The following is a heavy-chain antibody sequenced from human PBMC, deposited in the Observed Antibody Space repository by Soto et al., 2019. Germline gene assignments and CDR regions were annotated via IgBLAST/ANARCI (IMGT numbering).Heavy chain of an antibody. V-gene: IGHV4-31*03. CDR2: IYYSGST. Sequence: SETLSLTCTVSGGSISSGGYYWSWIRQHPGKGLEWIGYIYYSGSTYYNPSLKSRVTISVDTSKNQFSLKLSSVTAADTAVYYCARESFSPPKHHYGMAFSAQGTTDTV. J-gene: IGHJ6*02. D-gene: IGHD3-10*01. CDR1: GGSISSGGYY. CDR3: ARESFSPPKHHYGMAF.